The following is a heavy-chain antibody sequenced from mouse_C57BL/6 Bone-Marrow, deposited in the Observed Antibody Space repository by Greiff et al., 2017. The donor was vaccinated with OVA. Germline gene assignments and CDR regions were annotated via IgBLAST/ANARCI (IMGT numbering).Heavy chain of an antibody. Sequence: EVQVVESGGGLVQPGGSLSLSCAASGFTFTDYYMSWVRQPPGKALEWLGFIRNKANGYTTEYSASVKGRFTISRDNSQSILYLQMNALRAEDSATDYCARYWDGFDYWGQGTTLTGSS. J-gene: IGHJ2*01. D-gene: IGHD4-1*01. CDR1: GFTFTDYY. V-gene: IGHV7-3*01. CDR3: ARYWDGFDY. CDR2: IRNKANGYTT.